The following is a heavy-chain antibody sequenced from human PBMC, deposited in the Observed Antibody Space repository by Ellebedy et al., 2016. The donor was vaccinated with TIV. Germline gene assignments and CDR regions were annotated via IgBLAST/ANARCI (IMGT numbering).Heavy chain of an antibody. V-gene: IGHV3-23*01. J-gene: IGHJ3*01. D-gene: IGHD4-23*01. CDR1: GFTFSNNS. CDR2: ISGSGGNT. CDR3: ARDPVGVGPAFDV. Sequence: GESLKISCTASGFTFSNNSMNWVRQAPGKGLEWVSSISGSGGNTYYADSVKGRFTISRDNSKDTLYLQVNSLRAEDTAVYYCARDPVGVGPAFDVWGQGTMVTVSS.